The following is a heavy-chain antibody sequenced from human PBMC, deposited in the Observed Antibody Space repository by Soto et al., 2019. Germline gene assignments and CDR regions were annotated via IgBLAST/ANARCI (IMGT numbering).Heavy chain of an antibody. CDR3: ARVGSIAAAARGYYYYYMDV. V-gene: IGHV3-33*01. CDR1: GFTFSSYG. J-gene: IGHJ6*03. Sequence: GVSLRLSCAASGFTFSSYGMHWVRQAPGKGLEWVAVIWYDGSNKYYADSVKGRFTISRDNSKNTLYLQMNSLRAEDTAVYYCARVGSIAAAARGYYYYYMDVWGKGTTVTVSS. CDR2: IWYDGSNK. D-gene: IGHD6-13*01.